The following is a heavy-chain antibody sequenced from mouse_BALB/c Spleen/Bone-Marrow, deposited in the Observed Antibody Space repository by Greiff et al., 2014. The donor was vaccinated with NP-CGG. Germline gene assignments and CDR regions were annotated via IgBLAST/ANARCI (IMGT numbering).Heavy chain of an antibody. J-gene: IGHJ1*01. V-gene: IGHV1-77*01. CDR3: ARYYDYDWYFDV. Sequence: VQLQESGPELVKPGASVKMSCKASGYTFTDHVISWVKQRTGQGLEWIGEIYPGSGSTYYNEKFKGKATLTADKSSNTAYMQLSSLTSEDSAVYFCARYYDYDWYFDVWGAGTTVTVSS. CDR2: IYPGSGST. CDR1: GYTFTDHV. D-gene: IGHD2-4*01.